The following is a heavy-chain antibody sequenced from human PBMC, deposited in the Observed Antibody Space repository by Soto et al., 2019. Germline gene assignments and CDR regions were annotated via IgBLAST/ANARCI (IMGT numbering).Heavy chain of an antibody. CDR1: GFTFSDHY. Sequence: EVQLVESGGGLVQPGGSLRLSCAASGFTFSDHYMDWVRQAPGKGLEWVGRIRNRPNSYTTQYPASVKGRFVVLRDDSENLVYLQMNDLKTEATAVYYCVRDSGRGFYFDYWGQGAQVTVSS. J-gene: IGHJ4*02. CDR3: VRDSGRGFYFDY. V-gene: IGHV3-72*01. D-gene: IGHD3-10*01. CDR2: IRNRPNSYTT.